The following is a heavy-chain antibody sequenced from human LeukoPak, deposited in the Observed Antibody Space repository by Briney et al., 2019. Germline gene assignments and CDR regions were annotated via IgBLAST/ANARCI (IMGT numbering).Heavy chain of an antibody. CDR1: GYTFTSYG. J-gene: IGHJ4*02. CDR3: ARDQYDSVWGSYRPYFDD. V-gene: IGHV1-18*01. CDR2: ISPYTGNT. D-gene: IGHD3-16*02. Sequence: ASVKVSCKASGYTFTSYGISWVRQVPGQGLEWVGSISPYTGNTKYAERLQDRVIMTTDTSTRTAYMELRSLRSDDTAVFYCARDQYDSVWGSYRPYFDDWSQGTLVTVSS.